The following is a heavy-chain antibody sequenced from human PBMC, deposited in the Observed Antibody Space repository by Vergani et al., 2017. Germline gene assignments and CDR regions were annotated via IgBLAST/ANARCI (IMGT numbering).Heavy chain of an antibody. Sequence: QGQLVESGGGLVKPGGSLRLSCAASRFDFSDYYMSWIRQAPGKGLEWISYISNSGNTINSADSVKGRFIVSRDNAKKSLYLQMNSLRVEDTAVYYCAGGSSGFFTLTSPNWFDPWGQGTLVTVS. CDR2: ISNSGNTI. J-gene: IGHJ5*02. V-gene: IGHV3-11*04. CDR3: AGGSSGFFTLTSPNWFDP. CDR1: RFDFSDYY. D-gene: IGHD3-3*01.